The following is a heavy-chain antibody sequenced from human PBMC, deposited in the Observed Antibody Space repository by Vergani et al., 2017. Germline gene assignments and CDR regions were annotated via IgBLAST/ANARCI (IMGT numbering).Heavy chain of an antibody. CDR3: ARDYTAMGNLDY. V-gene: IGHV3-30-3*01. Sequence: QVQLVESGGGVVQPGRSLRLSCAASGFNFSSYAMHWVRQAPGKGLEWVAVISYDGSNKYYADSVKGRFTISRDNSKNTLYLQMNSLRAEDTAVYYCARDYTAMGNLDYWGQGTLVTVSS. J-gene: IGHJ4*02. CDR1: GFNFSSYA. D-gene: IGHD5-18*01. CDR2: ISYDGSNK.